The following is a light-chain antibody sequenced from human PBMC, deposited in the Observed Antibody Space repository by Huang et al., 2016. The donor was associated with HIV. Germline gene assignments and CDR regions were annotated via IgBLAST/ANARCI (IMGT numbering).Light chain of an antibody. CDR3: QQYNDWPRT. J-gene: IGKJ3*01. CDR2: GVF. CDR1: QSVSSN. V-gene: IGKV3-15*01. Sequence: EIVMTQSPATLSVSPGERATLSCRASQSVSSNLAWYQQKPGQAPRRLIYGVFTRATGIPARFSGSGSGTEFTLTISSLQSEDFAVYYCQQYNDWPRTFGPGTKVDIK.